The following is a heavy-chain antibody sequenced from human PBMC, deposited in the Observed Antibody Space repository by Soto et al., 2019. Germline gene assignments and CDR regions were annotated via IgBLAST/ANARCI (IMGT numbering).Heavy chain of an antibody. CDR1: GYTFTSYG. CDR2: ISAYNGNT. CDR3: ARGGRHDSSGYYLPFSGMDV. D-gene: IGHD3-22*01. J-gene: IGHJ6*02. V-gene: IGHV1-18*01. Sequence: QVQLVQSGAEVKKPGASVKVSCKASGYTFTSYGISWVRQAPGQGLEWMGWISAYNGNTNYAQKLQGRVTRTTYTSTSTAYMELRSLRSDDTAVYYCARGGRHDSSGYYLPFSGMDVWGQGTTVTVSS.